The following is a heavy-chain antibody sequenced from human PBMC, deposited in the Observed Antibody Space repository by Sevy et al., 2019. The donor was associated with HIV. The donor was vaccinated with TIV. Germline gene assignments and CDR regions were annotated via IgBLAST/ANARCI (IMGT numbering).Heavy chain of an antibody. CDR3: AIEGTHRRRDY. Sequence: ESLRLSCAASGFTFSSQAMSWVRQSPGKGQKWVSIISASGDHTYYADSVKGRFTISRDNSKNTLYLQMNGLRAEDTAVYYCAIEGTHRRRDYGGRGTLVTVSS. CDR1: GFTFSSQA. CDR2: ISASGDHT. J-gene: IGHJ4*02. V-gene: IGHV3-23*01.